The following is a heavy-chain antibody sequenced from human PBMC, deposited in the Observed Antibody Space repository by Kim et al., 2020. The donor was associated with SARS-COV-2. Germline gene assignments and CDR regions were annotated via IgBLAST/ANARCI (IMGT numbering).Heavy chain of an antibody. Sequence: SVKVSCKASGGTFSSYAISWVRQAPGQGLEWMGGIIPIFGTANYAQKFQGRVTITADESTSTAYMELSSLRSEDTAVYYCARDPPGTSDYDILTGYPDYYGMDVWGQGTTVTVSS. CDR1: GGTFSSYA. CDR3: ARDPPGTSDYDILTGYPDYYGMDV. J-gene: IGHJ6*02. CDR2: IIPIFGTA. V-gene: IGHV1-69*13. D-gene: IGHD3-9*01.